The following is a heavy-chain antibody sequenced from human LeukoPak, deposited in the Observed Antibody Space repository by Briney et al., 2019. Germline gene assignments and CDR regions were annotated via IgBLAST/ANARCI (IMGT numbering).Heavy chain of an antibody. V-gene: IGHV3-74*01. Sequence: GGSLRLSCAASGFTFSSYWMHWVRQDPGKGLVWVSHINNDGSITNYADSVKGRFTISRDDPHNTLYLQMNSLRAEDTAVYYCAKAVRLAADYYYYMDVWGKGTTVTVSS. CDR3: AKAVRLAADYYYYMDV. CDR2: INNDGSIT. J-gene: IGHJ6*03. D-gene: IGHD6-19*01. CDR1: GFTFSSYW.